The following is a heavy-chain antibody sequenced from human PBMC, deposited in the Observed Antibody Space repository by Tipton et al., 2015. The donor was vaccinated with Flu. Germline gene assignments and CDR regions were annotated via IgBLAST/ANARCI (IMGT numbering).Heavy chain of an antibody. CDR3: ARHSRTRPFAL. CDR1: NGSIISYY. Sequence: TLSLTCTVSNGSIISYYWSWIRQPPGRGLEWIGYIYYSGTTDYNPSLKSRVSISVDTSTNQFSLRLRSVTAADTAVYYCARHSRTRPFALWGQGSLVTASS. D-gene: IGHD3-16*01. CDR2: IYYSGTT. J-gene: IGHJ4*02. V-gene: IGHV4-59*08.